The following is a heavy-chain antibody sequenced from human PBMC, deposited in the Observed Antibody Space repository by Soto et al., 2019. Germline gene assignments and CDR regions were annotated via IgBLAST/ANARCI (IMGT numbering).Heavy chain of an antibody. D-gene: IGHD3-22*01. Sequence: QVQLVESGGGVVQPGRSLRLSCAASGFTFSSYGMHWVRQAPGKGLEWVAVIWYDGSNKYYADSVKGRFTISRDNSKNTLYLHMDSLRAEDTAVYYCARVYYYDSSGYQDAYYYGIDVWGQGTTVTVSS. CDR1: GFTFSSYG. V-gene: IGHV3-33*01. J-gene: IGHJ6*02. CDR3: ARVYYYDSSGYQDAYYYGIDV. CDR2: IWYDGSNK.